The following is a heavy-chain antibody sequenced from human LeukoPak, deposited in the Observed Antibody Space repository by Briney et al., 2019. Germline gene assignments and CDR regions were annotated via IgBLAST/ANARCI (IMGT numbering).Heavy chain of an antibody. Sequence: SVKVSCKASGGTFSSYAISWVRQAPGQGLEWMGRIIPILGIANYAQKFQGRVTITADKSTSTAYMELSSLRSEDTAVYCCARELLYGSGSYYEPWGQGTLVTVSS. D-gene: IGHD3-10*01. CDR2: IIPILGIA. CDR3: ARELLYGSGSYYEP. V-gene: IGHV1-69*04. J-gene: IGHJ4*02. CDR1: GGTFSSYA.